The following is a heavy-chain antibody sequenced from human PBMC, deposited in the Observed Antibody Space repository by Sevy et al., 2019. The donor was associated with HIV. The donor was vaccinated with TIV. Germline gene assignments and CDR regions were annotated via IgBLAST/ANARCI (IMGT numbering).Heavy chain of an antibody. J-gene: IGHJ6*02. CDR2: ITWHSYNI. CDR1: GFNFDDYV. Sequence: GGSLRLSCAASGFNFDDYVMHWVRQAPGKGLERVSGITWHSYNIGYADSVKGRFTISRDNAKNSLYLQMNSLRTEDTALYYCARSRASYYGMDVWGQGTTVTVSS. CDR3: ARSRASYYGMDV. D-gene: IGHD6-6*01. V-gene: IGHV3-9*01.